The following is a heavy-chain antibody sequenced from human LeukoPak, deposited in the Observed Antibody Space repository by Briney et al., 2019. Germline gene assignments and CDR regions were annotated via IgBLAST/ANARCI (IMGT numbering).Heavy chain of an antibody. Sequence: KASETLSLTCTVSGGSITSYYWSWIRQPPGKGLEWIGYTYYSGSTNYNPSLKSRVTISVDTSKNQFSLKLSSVTAADTALYYRATRPAETTWFGVFDHWSRGTLVTVSS. CDR2: TYYSGST. J-gene: IGHJ4*02. CDR3: ATRPAETTWFGVFDH. D-gene: IGHD3-10*01. CDR1: GGSITSYY. V-gene: IGHV4-59*01.